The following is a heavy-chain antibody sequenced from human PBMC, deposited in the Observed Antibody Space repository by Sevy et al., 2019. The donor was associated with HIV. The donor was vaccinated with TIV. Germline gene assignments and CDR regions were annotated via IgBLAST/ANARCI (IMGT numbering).Heavy chain of an antibody. D-gene: IGHD3-10*01. V-gene: IGHV4-38-2*01. CDR1: GYSITSGFL. J-gene: IGHJ4*02. Sequence: SETLSLTCAVSGYSITSGFLWGWIRQPPGKGLEWIGRVYHSGTAYNNPSVNSLVIVSVDTSNNQFSLKLNSVTAADTAVYYCARHSHGSGTYYVPFDSWGQGTLVTVSS. CDR2: VYHSGTA. CDR3: ARHSHGSGTYYVPFDS.